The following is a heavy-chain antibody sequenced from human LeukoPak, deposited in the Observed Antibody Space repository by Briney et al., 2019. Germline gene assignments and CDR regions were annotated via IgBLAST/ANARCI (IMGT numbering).Heavy chain of an antibody. Sequence: ASVKVSCKASGYTFTGYYMHWVRQAPRQGLEWMGWINPNSGDTNYAQKFQGRVTMTRHTSISTAYMELSSLRSDDTAVYYCARGGTYPQIYFDYWDQGTLVTVSS. CDR2: INPNSGDT. CDR3: ARGGTYPQIYFDY. CDR1: GYTFTGYY. V-gene: IGHV1-2*02. J-gene: IGHJ4*02.